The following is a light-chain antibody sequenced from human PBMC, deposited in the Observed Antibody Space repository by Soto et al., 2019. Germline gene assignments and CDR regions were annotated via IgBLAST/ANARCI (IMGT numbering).Light chain of an antibody. CDR1: QSVSSSY. Sequence: EIVLTQSPGSLSLCPGERATLSCRASQSVSSSYLAWYQQKPGQAPRLLIYGASSRATGIPDRFSGSGSGTDFTLTISRLEPEDFAVYYCQQYGSSPPCTFGQGTKVDIK. J-gene: IGKJ1*01. CDR3: QQYGSSPPCT. V-gene: IGKV3-20*01. CDR2: GAS.